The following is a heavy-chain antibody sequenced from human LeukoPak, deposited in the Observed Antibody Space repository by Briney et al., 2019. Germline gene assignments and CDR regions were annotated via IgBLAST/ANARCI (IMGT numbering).Heavy chain of an antibody. CDR1: GYSISSGYY. CDR2: SGST. CDR3: ARRSVVTAINFDAFDI. V-gene: IGHV4-38-2*02. J-gene: IGHJ3*02. Sequence: SETLSLTCTVSGYSISSGYYWGWIRQPPGKGLEWIGSGSTYYNPSLKSRVTISVDTSKNQFSLKLSSVTAADTAVYYCARRSVVTAINFDAFDIWGQGAMVTVSS. D-gene: IGHD2-21*02.